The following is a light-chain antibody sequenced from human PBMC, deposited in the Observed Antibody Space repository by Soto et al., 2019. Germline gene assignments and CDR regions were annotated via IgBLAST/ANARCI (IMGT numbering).Light chain of an antibody. Sequence: QSVLTQPASVSGSPGESLTISCSGTSSDVGGYKYVSWYQQHPGKAPKLLIYEVSNRPSGVSNRFSGSKSGNMASLTISGLQPEDEADYYCCSYASTSGVVFGGGTKLTVL. V-gene: IGLV2-14*03. J-gene: IGLJ2*01. CDR2: EVS. CDR3: CSYASTSGVV. CDR1: SSDVGGYKY.